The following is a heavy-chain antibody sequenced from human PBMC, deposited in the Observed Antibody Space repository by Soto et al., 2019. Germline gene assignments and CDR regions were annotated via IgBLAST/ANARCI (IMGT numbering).Heavy chain of an antibody. J-gene: IGHJ3*01. CDR1: GSTLSTYG. V-gene: IGHV3-48*01. CDR2: ISSSSHTI. CDR3: AASSDYAAFDV. D-gene: IGHD4-17*01. Sequence: EVLLVESGEGLVQPGGSLRLSCAASGSTLSTYGMNWVRQAPGKGLEWVSYISSSSHTIFYADSVKGRFIISRDNAKNSLFLQMNSLRAEDSAVYYCAASSDYAAFDVWGQGTMVTVSS.